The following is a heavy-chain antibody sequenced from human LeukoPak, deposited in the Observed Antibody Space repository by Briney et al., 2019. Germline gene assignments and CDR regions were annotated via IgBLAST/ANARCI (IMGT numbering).Heavy chain of an antibody. J-gene: IGHJ6*02. V-gene: IGHV3-7*04. D-gene: IGHD6-13*01. CDR3: ARLRPYSSSWYAYYGMDV. CDR2: IKPDGTRN. Sequence: GGSLRLSCVASGFTFSSYWMTWVRQAPGKGLEWVANIKPDGTRNYYVDSVKGRFTISRDNAKNSLYLQMSSLRADETAVYYCARLRPYSSSWYAYYGMDVWGQGTTVTVSS. CDR1: GFTFSSYW.